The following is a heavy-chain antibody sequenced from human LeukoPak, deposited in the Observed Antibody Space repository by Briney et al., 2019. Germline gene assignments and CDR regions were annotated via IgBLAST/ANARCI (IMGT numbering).Heavy chain of an antibody. CDR3: AREIDASDIVVVPALSY. V-gene: IGHV1-46*01. CDR2: INPSGGST. D-gene: IGHD2-2*01. J-gene: IGHJ4*02. CDR1: GYTFTSYY. Sequence: GASVKVSCKASGYTFTSYYMHWVRQAPGQGLEWMGIINPSGGSTSYAQKFQGRVTMTRDTSTSTVYMELSSLRSEDTAVYYCAREIDASDIVVVPALSYWGQGTLVTVSS.